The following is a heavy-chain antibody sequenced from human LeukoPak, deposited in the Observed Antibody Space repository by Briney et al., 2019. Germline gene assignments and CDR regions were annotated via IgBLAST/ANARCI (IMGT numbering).Heavy chain of an antibody. V-gene: IGHV3-23*01. CDR3: AKDGARDGYNYPDY. J-gene: IGHJ4*02. Sequence: GGSLRLSCAASGFTFTNYAMSWVRQAPGKGLEWVSDISGSGDFTYYADSVKGWFTISRDKSKNTLYLQMNSLRAEDTAVYYCAKDGARDGYNYPDYWGQGTLVTVSS. CDR2: ISGSGDFT. D-gene: IGHD5-24*01. CDR1: GFTFTNYA.